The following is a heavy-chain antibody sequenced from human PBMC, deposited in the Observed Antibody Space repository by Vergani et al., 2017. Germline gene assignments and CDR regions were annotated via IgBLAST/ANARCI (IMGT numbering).Heavy chain of an antibody. CDR1: GFTFSDYY. D-gene: IGHD5-24*01. V-gene: IGHV3-11*01. CDR3: AKDSRDGYNIGVFDY. J-gene: IGHJ4*02. Sequence: VQLLESGGGLVQPGGSLRLSCAASGFTFSDYYMSWIRQAPGKGLEWVSYISSSGSTIYYADSVKGRFTISRDNVKNSLYLQMNSLRAEDTALYYCAKDSRDGYNIGVFDYWGQGTLVTVSS. CDR2: ISSSGSTI.